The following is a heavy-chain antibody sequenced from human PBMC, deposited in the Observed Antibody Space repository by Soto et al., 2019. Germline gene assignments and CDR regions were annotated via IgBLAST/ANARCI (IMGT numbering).Heavy chain of an antibody. D-gene: IGHD3-10*01. CDR2: IYYRGNT. CDR1: GGSVRSGGYY. J-gene: IGHJ4*02. Sequence: QVQLQESGPGLVKPSQTLSLTCTVSGGSVRSGGYYWTWIRQHPGKGLEWIGSIYYRGNTYYNPYLTSRLTISLDTSRNQFSQQLTSVTAADTAMYYCARVVGSVTSYYFDYWGQGTLVTVSS. V-gene: IGHV4-31*03. CDR3: ARVVGSVTSYYFDY.